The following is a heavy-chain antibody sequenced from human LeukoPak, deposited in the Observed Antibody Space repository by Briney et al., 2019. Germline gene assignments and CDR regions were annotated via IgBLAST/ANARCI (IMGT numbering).Heavy chain of an antibody. V-gene: IGHV4-30-4*07. D-gene: IGHD5-18*01. CDR3: ARVKDTANYYYYMDV. CDR2: IYYSGST. CDR1: GGSISSGGYS. Sequence: PSGTLSLTCAVSGGSISSGGYSWSWIRQPPGKGLEWIGYIYYSGSTYYNPSLKSRVTISVDTSKNQFSLKLSSVTAADTAVYYCARVKDTANYYYYMDVWGKGTTVTVSS. J-gene: IGHJ6*03.